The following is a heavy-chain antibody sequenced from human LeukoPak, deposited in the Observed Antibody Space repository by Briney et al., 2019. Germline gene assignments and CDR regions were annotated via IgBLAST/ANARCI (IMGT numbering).Heavy chain of an antibody. Sequence: SETLSLTCTVSGGSISSDYWSWIRQPPGKGLGWIGYIYYRGSTNYNPSLKSRVTISVDTSKNQFSLRLSSVTAADTAVYYCARLSGYSSGHYYSDYWGQGTLVTVSS. J-gene: IGHJ4*02. CDR1: GGSISSDY. V-gene: IGHV4-59*01. CDR2: IYYRGST. CDR3: ARLSGYSSGHYYSDY. D-gene: IGHD3-22*01.